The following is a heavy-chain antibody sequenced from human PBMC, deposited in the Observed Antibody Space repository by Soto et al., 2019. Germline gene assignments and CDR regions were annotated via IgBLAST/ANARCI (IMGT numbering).Heavy chain of an antibody. D-gene: IGHD3-3*01. Sequence: GGSLRLSCAASGFTFSSYSMNWVRQAPGKGLEWVSYISSSSSTIYYADSVKGRFTISRDNAKNSLYLQMNSLRDEDTAVYYCAGTYYDFWSDRRSNWFDPWGQGTLVTVSS. J-gene: IGHJ5*02. CDR3: AGTYYDFWSDRRSNWFDP. V-gene: IGHV3-48*02. CDR2: ISSSSSTI. CDR1: GFTFSSYS.